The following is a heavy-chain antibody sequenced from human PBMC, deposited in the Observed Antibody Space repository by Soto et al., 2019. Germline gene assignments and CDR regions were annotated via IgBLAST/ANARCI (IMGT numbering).Heavy chain of an antibody. D-gene: IGHD2-2*01. CDR2: FDPEDGET. J-gene: IGHJ5*02. Sequence: ASVKVSCKVSGYTLTELSMHWVRQAPGKGLEWMGGFDPEDGETIYAQKFQGRVTMTEDTSTDTAYMELSSLRSEDTAVYYCATKIGCSSTSCYGFIFDPWGQGTLVTSPQ. CDR1: GYTLTELS. V-gene: IGHV1-24*01. CDR3: ATKIGCSSTSCYGFIFDP.